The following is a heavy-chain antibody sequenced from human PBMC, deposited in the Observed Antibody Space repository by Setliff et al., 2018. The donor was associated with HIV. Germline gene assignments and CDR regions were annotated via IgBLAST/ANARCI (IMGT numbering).Heavy chain of an antibody. J-gene: IGHJ5*02. V-gene: IGHV4-4*07. CDR3: ARFITAAGTLLVA. CDR1: GDSISSYY. D-gene: IGHD6-13*01. CDR2: IYSSGST. Sequence: LSLTCTVSGDSISSYYWSWIRQPAGKGLEWIGRIYSSGSTNYNPSLKSRVTMSVDTSKNQFSLKLSSVTAADTAVYYCARFITAAGTLLVAWGQGTLVTVSS.